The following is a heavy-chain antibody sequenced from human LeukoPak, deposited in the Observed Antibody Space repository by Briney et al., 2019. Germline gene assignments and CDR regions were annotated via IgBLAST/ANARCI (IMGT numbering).Heavy chain of an antibody. CDR2: ISSSSSYI. V-gene: IGHV3-21*01. J-gene: IGHJ6*02. Sequence: GGSLRLSCAASGFTFSSYSMNWVRQAPGKGLEWVSSISSSSSYIYYADSVKGRFTISRDNAKNSLYLQMNSLRADDTAVYYCARDTEYSSSSFILYYYGMDVWGQGTTVTVSS. D-gene: IGHD6-6*01. CDR3: ARDTEYSSSSFILYYYGMDV. CDR1: GFTFSSYS.